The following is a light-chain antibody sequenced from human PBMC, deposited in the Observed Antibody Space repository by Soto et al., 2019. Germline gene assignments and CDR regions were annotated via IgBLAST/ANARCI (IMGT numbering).Light chain of an antibody. CDR1: NIGCKS. V-gene: IGLV3-21*04. Sequence: SYELTQPPSVSVTPGKTAKIPGGGNNIGCKSVHWYQQKPGQAPVLVIYYDSARPSWIPERFSGSNSGNTATLSIGRVEAGDEADYYCQVWDSSSDHVVFGGGTKLTVL. J-gene: IGLJ2*01. CDR2: YDS. CDR3: QVWDSSSDHVV.